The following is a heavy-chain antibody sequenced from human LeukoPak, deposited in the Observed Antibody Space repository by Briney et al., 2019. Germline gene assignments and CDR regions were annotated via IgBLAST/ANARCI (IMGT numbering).Heavy chain of an antibody. D-gene: IGHD3-10*01. V-gene: IGHV2-5*01. CDR3: AHLWYGGGYFDY. J-gene: IGHJ4*02. CDR2: IYWNDDK. Sequence: TLSLTCTVSGGSISSYYWSWIRQPPGEALEWLALIYWNDDKRYSPSLKNRLTITKDTSKNQVVLTMTNMDPVDTATYYCAHLWYGGGYFDYWGQGTLVTVSS. CDR1: GGSISSYYW.